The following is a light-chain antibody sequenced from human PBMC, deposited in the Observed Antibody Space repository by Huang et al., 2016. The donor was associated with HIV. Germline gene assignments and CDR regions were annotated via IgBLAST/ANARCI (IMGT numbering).Light chain of an antibody. CDR2: AAS. CDR3: QQYFMTPHT. Sequence: DIWMTQSPSSLSASVGDIVTITCRARRGISHSLDWYQQKPGKAPKLPLDAASRLVSGVTSRFGGRGSGADYSLTISSRQPEDVATYYCQQYFMTPHTFGQGTKLEI. CDR1: RGISHS. V-gene: IGKV1-NL1*01. J-gene: IGKJ2*01.